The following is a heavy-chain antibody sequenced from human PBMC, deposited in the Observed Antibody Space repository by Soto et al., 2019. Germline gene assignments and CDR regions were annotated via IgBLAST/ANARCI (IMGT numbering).Heavy chain of an antibody. J-gene: IGHJ6*02. CDR1: GYTFTKHG. D-gene: IGHD2-2*01. V-gene: IGHV1-18*01. CDR3: SRVLFFSRTDCYVDIMDI. Sequence: ASVKVSCKASGYTFTKHGISWVRQAPGQGHERMGWTTAYNGNTNYAQKFQDRVAMTTDTSTSTVYMELRSLRSDDTAVYYCSRVLFFSRTDCYVDIMDISAQRTTVTVSS. CDR2: TTAYNGNT.